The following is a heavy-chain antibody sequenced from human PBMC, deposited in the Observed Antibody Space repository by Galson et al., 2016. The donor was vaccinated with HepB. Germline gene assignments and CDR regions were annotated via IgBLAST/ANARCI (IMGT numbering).Heavy chain of an antibody. CDR3: ARDNTGSHGSGFDY. D-gene: IGHD2-15*01. CDR2: ISSSSSYT. V-gene: IGHV3-11*06. J-gene: IGHJ4*02. Sequence: SLRLSCAASAFAFSDYYMSWLRQAPGKGLEWVSYISSSSSYTNYADSVKGRFTISRDNAKNSLYLQMNSLRAEDTAVYYCARDNTGSHGSGFDYRGQGTLVTVSS. CDR1: AFAFSDYY.